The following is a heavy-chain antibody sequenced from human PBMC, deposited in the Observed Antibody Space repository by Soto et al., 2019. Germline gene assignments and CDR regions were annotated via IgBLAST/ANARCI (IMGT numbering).Heavy chain of an antibody. Sequence: QVQLQESGPGLVKPSQTLSLTCTVSGGSISSGSYYWSWTRQHPGKGLEWIGYIHYSGSTYYNPSRKDRVTISVDTSKNQFSLKLSSVTAADTAVYYCARDYPILDCWGQGTLVTVSS. CDR3: ARDYPILDC. J-gene: IGHJ4*02. CDR1: GGSISSGSYY. V-gene: IGHV4-31*03. CDR2: IHYSGST.